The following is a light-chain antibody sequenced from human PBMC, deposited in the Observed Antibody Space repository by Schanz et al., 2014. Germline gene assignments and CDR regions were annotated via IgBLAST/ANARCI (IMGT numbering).Light chain of an antibody. CDR2: GAS. CDR1: QSVSSN. CDR3: QQYGNSPLGT. Sequence: EIVMTQSPATLSVSPGERATLSCRASQSVSSNLAWYQQKPGQAPNVLIYGASRRATGIPARFSGSGSGTDFTLTISRLEPEDFAVYYCQQYGNSPLGTFGQGTEVEIK. J-gene: IGKJ1*01. V-gene: IGKV3-20*01.